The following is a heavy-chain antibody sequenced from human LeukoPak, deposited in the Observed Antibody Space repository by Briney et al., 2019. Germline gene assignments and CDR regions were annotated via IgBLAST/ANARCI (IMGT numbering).Heavy chain of an antibody. J-gene: IGHJ6*02. V-gene: IGHV3-21*05. D-gene: IGHD2-21*02. Sequence: PGGSLGSPVAASGFRLGGIRLTWARKAQGKGLKWFSYTVVGGDGYKYYADSVKGRFTISRDNAKNSLYLQMNSLRVEDTAVYYCARGVTATRYFYYGLDVWGLGTTVTVSS. CDR2: TVVGGDGYK. CDR3: ARGVTATRYFYYGLDV. CDR1: GFRLGGI.